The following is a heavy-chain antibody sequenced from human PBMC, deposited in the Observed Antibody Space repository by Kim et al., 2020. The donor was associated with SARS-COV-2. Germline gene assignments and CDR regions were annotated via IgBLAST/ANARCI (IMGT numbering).Heavy chain of an antibody. J-gene: IGHJ6*02. CDR3: ARDGLAAAGSYYYYGMDV. V-gene: IGHV3-11*05. D-gene: IGHD6-13*01. Sequence: KGRFTISRDNAKNSRSLQMNSLRAEDTAVYYCARDGLAAAGSYYYYGMDVWGQGTTVTVSS.